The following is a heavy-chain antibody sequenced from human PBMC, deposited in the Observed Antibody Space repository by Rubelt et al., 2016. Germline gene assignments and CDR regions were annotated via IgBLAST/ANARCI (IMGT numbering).Heavy chain of an antibody. Sequence: KGRFTISRDNSKNSLYLQMNSLRTEDTALYYCAKDLSSDSSGYYGYWGQGTLVTVSS. V-gene: IGHV3-43*01. J-gene: IGHJ4*02. D-gene: IGHD3-22*01. CDR3: AKDLSSDSSGYYGY.